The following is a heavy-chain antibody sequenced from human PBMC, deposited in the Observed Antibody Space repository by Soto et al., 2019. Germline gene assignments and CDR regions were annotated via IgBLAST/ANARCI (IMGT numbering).Heavy chain of an antibody. J-gene: IGHJ6*03. CDR1: GYTFTSYD. CDR3: ARMXEPYQYYYYYYMDV. D-gene: IGHD1-26*01. V-gene: IGHV1-8*01. CDR2: MNPNSGNT. Sequence: ASVKVSCKASGYTFTSYDINWVRQATGQGLEWMGWMNPNSGNTGYAQKFQGRVTMTRNTSISTAYMELSSLRSEDTAVYYCARMXEPYQYYYYYYMDVWGKGTTVTVSS.